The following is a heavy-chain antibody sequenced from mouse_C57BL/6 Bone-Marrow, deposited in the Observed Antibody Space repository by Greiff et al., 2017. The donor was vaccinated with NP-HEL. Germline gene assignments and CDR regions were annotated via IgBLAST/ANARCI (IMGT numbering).Heavy chain of an antibody. J-gene: IGHJ2*01. Sequence: EVKLQESGGDLVKPGGSLKLSCAASGFTFSSYGMSWVRQTPDQRLEWVATISSGGSYTYYPDSVKGRFTISRDNAKNTLYLQMSSLKSEDTAMYYCARNDGNSVNYFDYWGQGTTLTVSS. CDR1: GFTFSSYG. D-gene: IGHD2-3*01. CDR2: ISSGGSYT. V-gene: IGHV5-6*01. CDR3: ARNDGNSVNYFDY.